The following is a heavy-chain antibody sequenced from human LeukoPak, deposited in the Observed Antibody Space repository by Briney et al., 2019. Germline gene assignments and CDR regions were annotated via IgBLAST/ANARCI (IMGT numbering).Heavy chain of an antibody. Sequence: SETLSLTCAVYGGSLSGYYWGWIRQPPGKGLEWIGSIYHSGSTYYNPSLKSRVTISVDTSKNQFSLKLSSVTAADTAVYYCARACSSSCGLGYWGQGTLVTVSS. CDR1: GGSLSGYY. CDR3: ARACSSSCGLGY. CDR2: IYHSGST. D-gene: IGHD6-13*01. J-gene: IGHJ4*02. V-gene: IGHV4-34*01.